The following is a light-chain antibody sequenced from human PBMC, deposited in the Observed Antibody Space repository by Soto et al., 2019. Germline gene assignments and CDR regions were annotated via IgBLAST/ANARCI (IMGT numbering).Light chain of an antibody. J-gene: IGKJ3*01. CDR2: AAS. CDR1: QGISSY. Sequence: AIRMTQSPSSFSASTGDRVTSTCRASQGISSYLAWYQQKPGKAPKLLIYAASTLQSGVPSRFSGRGSGTDFTLTISCLQSEDFATYYCQQYYSYPRTFGPGTKVDIK. V-gene: IGKV1-8*01. CDR3: QQYYSYPRT.